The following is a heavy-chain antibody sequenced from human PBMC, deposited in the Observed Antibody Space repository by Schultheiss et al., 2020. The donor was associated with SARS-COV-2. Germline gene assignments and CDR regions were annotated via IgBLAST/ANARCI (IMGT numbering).Heavy chain of an antibody. Sequence: SETLSLTCTVSGGSISSYYWSWIRQPPGKGLEWIGYIYYSGSTNYNPSLKSRVTMSVDTSKNQFSLKLSSVTAADTAVYYCARGLWAAAGGFDYWGQGTLVTVSS. V-gene: IGHV4-59*12. D-gene: IGHD6-13*01. CDR2: IYYSGST. CDR1: GGSISSYY. J-gene: IGHJ4*02. CDR3: ARGLWAAAGGFDY.